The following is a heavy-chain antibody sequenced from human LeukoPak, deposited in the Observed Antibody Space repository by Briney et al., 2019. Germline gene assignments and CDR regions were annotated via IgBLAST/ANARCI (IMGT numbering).Heavy chain of an antibody. V-gene: IGHV3-64*01. J-gene: IGHJ4*02. CDR1: GFTFSSYA. CDR2: ISSNGGST. CDR3: AHPRQGSSWYSGGFDY. D-gene: IGHD6-13*01. Sequence: GGSLRLSCAASGFTFSSYAMHWVRQAPGKGLEYVSAISSNGGSTYYANSVKGRFTISRDNSKNTLYLQMNSLRAEDTAVYYCAHPRQGSSWYSGGFDYWGQGTLVTVSS.